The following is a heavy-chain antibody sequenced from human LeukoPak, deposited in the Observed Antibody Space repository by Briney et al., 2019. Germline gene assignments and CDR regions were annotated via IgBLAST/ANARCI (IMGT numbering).Heavy chain of an antibody. J-gene: IGHJ1*01. Sequence: SVKVSCKASGGTFSSYAISWVRQAPGQGLEWMGGIIPIFGTANYAQKFQGRVTITTDEPTSTAYMELSSLRSEDTAVYYCATSTGGFGDGYNKREYFQHWGQGTLVTVSS. D-gene: IGHD5-24*01. CDR2: IIPIFGTA. CDR3: ATSTGGFGDGYNKREYFQH. CDR1: GGTFSSYA. V-gene: IGHV1-69*05.